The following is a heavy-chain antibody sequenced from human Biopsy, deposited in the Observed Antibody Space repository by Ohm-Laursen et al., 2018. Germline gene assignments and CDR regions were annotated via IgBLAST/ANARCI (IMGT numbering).Heavy chain of an antibody. Sequence: SETLSLTCTVSGGSFTGHYWSWIRQPPGKGLEGIGHISYTGYTSYNASLKGRVTISVDTSRNHFSLRLSSLTAADTAVYYCARGSNDFGGLYFPRWGQGTLLTVSS. CDR2: ISYTGYT. CDR3: ARGSNDFGGLYFPR. V-gene: IGHV4-59*11. J-gene: IGHJ4*02. D-gene: IGHD4-23*01. CDR1: GGSFTGHY.